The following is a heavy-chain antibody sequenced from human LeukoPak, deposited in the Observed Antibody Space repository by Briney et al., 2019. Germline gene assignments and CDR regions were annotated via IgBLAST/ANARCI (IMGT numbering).Heavy chain of an antibody. D-gene: IGHD2-2*01. Sequence: SVKVSCKASGYSITNYAILWVRQAPGQGLEWMGGIIPIFGTANYAQKFQGRVTITADKSTSTAYMELSSLRSEDTAVYYCARPRGCGSSRCNNFDYWGQGTLVTVSS. CDR3: ARPRGCGSSRCNNFDY. CDR1: GYSITNYA. J-gene: IGHJ4*02. V-gene: IGHV1-69*06. CDR2: IIPIFGTA.